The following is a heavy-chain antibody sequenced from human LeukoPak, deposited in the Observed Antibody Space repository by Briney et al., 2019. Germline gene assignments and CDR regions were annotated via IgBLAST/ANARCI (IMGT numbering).Heavy chain of an antibody. J-gene: IGHJ4*02. CDR1: GYTFTSYG. Sequence: GASVKVSCKASGYTFTSYGISWVRQAPGQGLEWMGWISAYNGNTNYAQKLQGRVTMTTDTSTSTAYMELRSLRSDDTAVYYCARDTYYYDSSGYYYNWGQGTLVTVSS. CDR2: ISAYNGNT. CDR3: ARDTYYYDSSGYYYN. V-gene: IGHV1-18*01. D-gene: IGHD3-22*01.